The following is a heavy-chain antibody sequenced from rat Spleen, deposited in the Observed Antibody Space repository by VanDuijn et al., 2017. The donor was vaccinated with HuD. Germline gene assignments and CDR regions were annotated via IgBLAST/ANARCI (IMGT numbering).Heavy chain of an antibody. V-gene: IGHV5-62*01. CDR1: GFTFSSYG. J-gene: IGHJ3*01. CDR3: ARGILAY. CDR2: ISRSSGT. Sequence: VQLVESGGGLVQPGKSLKLSCSASGFTFSSYGMHWIRQAPGKGLNWVAYISRSSGTVYSDAVKGRFIISRENAKNTLYLQMTSLRSEDTALYYCARGILAYWGQGTLVTVSS. D-gene: IGHD3-8*01.